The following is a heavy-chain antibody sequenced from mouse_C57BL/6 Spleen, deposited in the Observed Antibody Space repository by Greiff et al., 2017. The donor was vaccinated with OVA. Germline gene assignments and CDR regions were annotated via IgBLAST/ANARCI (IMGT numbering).Heavy chain of an antibody. CDR3: ARWDSNQPFDY. Sequence: EVQLQQSGPELVKPGASVKISCKASGYTFTDYYMNRVKQSHGKSLEWIGDINPNNGGTSYNQKFKGKATLTVDKSSSTAYMELRSLTSVDSAVYYCARWDSNQPFDYWGQGTTLTVSS. CDR2: INPNNGGT. J-gene: IGHJ2*01. CDR1: GYTFTDYY. V-gene: IGHV1-26*01. D-gene: IGHD2-5*01.